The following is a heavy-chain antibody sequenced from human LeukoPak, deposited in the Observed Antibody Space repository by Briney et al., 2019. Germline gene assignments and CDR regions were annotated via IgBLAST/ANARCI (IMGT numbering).Heavy chain of an antibody. CDR1: GFTVSSSH. D-gene: IGHD6-13*01. J-gene: IGHJ4*02. V-gene: IGHV3-53*01. CDR2: IYSGGST. CDR3: ARRSPIAGAGPRRLED. Sequence: PGGSLRLSSAASGFTVSSSHMSWVRQAPGKGLEWVSIIYSGGSTSYADSVKGRFIISRDSSKNTLYLQMNSLRAEDTAVYYCARRSPIAGAGPRRLEDWGQGTLVSVSS.